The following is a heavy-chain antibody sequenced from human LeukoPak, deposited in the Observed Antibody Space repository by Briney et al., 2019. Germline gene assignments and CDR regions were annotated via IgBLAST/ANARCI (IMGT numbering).Heavy chain of an antibody. CDR3: ARDFEYAYGGNWFDP. J-gene: IGHJ5*02. CDR2: IYPGDSDT. V-gene: IGHV5-51*01. CDR1: GYSFTSYW. Sequence: GESLKISCKGSGYSFTSYWIGWVRQMPGKGLEWMGIIYPGDSDTRYSPSFQGQVTISADKSISTAYLQWSSLKASDTAMYYCARDFEYAYGGNWFDPWGQGTLVTVSS. D-gene: IGHD4-23*01.